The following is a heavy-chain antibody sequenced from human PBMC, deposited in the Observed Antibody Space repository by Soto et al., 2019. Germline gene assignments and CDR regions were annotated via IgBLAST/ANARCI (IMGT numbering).Heavy chain of an antibody. CDR1: GFTVSSNY. J-gene: IGHJ4*02. Sequence: PGGSLRLSCAASGFTVSSNYMSWVRQAPGKGLEWVSVIYSGGSTYYADSVKGRFTISRDNSKNTLYLQMNSLRAEDTAVYYCGYDVWSGYPTQHWGQGTLVTVS. CDR2: IYSGGST. V-gene: IGHV3-66*01. D-gene: IGHD3-3*01. CDR3: GYDVWSGYPTQH.